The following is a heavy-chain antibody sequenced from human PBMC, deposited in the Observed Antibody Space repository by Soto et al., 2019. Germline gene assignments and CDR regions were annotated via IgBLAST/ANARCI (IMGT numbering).Heavy chain of an antibody. CDR2: IYYSGST. J-gene: IGHJ5*02. Sequence: PSETLSLTCTVSGGSISSYHWSWIRQPPGKGLEWIGYIYYSGSTNYNPSLKSRVTISVDTSKNQFSLKLSSVTAADTAVYYCARPHGGSSGWDNWFDPWGQGTLVTVSS. CDR3: ARPHGGSSGWDNWFDP. CDR1: GGSISSYH. V-gene: IGHV4-59*01. D-gene: IGHD6-25*01.